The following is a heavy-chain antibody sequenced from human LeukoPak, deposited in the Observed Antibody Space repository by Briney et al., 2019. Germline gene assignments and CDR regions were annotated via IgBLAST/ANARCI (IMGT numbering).Heavy chain of an antibody. V-gene: IGHV1-8*01. CDR3: ARANKWFGDPYYYGMDV. D-gene: IGHD3-10*01. CDR2: MNPNSGNT. CDR1: GYTFTSYD. Sequence: GASVKVSCKASGYTFTSYDINWVRQATGQGLEWMGWMNPNSGNTGYAQKFQGRVTMTRNTSISIAYMELSSLRSEDTAVYYCARANKWFGDPYYYGMDVWGQGTTVTVSS. J-gene: IGHJ6*02.